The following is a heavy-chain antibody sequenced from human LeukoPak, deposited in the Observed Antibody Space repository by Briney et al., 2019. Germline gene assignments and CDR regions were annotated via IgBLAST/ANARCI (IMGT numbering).Heavy chain of an antibody. Sequence: GGSLRLSCAASGFTVSSNYMSWVRQAPGKGLEWVSVIYSGGSTYSADSVKGRFTISRDISKNTLYLQMNSVRAEDTAVYYCAKDRGGRDGYNFDYWGQGTLVTVSS. V-gene: IGHV3-66*01. CDR1: GFTVSSNY. D-gene: IGHD5-24*01. J-gene: IGHJ4*02. CDR2: IYSGGST. CDR3: AKDRGGRDGYNFDY.